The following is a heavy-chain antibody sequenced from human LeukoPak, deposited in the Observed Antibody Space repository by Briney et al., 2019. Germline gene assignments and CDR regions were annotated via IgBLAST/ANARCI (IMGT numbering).Heavy chain of an antibody. J-gene: IGHJ4*02. D-gene: IGHD1-26*01. V-gene: IGHV3-30*18. CDR1: GFTFSSYG. CDR2: ISYDGSNK. Sequence: GGSLRLSCAAPGFTFSSYGMHWVRQAPGKGLEWVAVISYDGSNKYYADSVKGRFTISRDNSKNTLYLQMNSLRAEDTAVYYCAKGGSTGFDYWGQGTLVTVSS. CDR3: AKGGSTGFDY.